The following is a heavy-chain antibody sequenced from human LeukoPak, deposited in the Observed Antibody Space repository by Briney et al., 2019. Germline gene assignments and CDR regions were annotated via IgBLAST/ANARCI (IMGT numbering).Heavy chain of an antibody. CDR1: GLTFSSYD. D-gene: IGHD1-1*01. V-gene: IGHV3-13*01. CDR2: IGATGDT. Sequence: YPGGSLRLSCAASGLTFSSYDMHWVRQAPGKGLEWVSSIGATGDTYYAGSVKGRFTISRENAKKSLYLQMSSLRVEDTAVYFCVLGAYWNDDKNAFHIWGPGTMVTVSS. J-gene: IGHJ3*02. CDR3: VLGAYWNDDKNAFHI.